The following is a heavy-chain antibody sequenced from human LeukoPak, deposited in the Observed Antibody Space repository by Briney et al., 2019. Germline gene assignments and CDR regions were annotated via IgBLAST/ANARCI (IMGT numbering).Heavy chain of an antibody. D-gene: IGHD2-2*01. Sequence: PGGSLRLSCAASGFTFSSYGMHWVRQAPGKGLEWVAFIRYDGSNKYYADSVKGRFTISRDNSKNTLYLQMNSLRAEDTAVYYCAKVAVRRVPNCSSTSCTSGSNYYYYYYMDVWGKGTTVTVSS. J-gene: IGHJ6*03. CDR3: AKVAVRRVPNCSSTSCTSGSNYYYYYYMDV. CDR1: GFTFSSYG. V-gene: IGHV3-30*02. CDR2: IRYDGSNK.